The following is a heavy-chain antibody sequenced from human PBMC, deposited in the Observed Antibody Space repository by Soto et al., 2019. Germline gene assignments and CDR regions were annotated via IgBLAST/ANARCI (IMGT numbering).Heavy chain of an antibody. J-gene: IGHJ4*02. Sequence: SETLSLTCTVSGDSFNTYYWSWIRQPPGKGLEWIGYIFYTGSSIYNPSLKSRVTMSVDMSKREFSLKLRSVTTADTALYYCARTTTLEKYFESWGLGHLVT. D-gene: IGHD3-9*01. V-gene: IGHV4-59*01. CDR2: IFYTGSS. CDR3: ARTTTLEKYFES. CDR1: GDSFNTYY.